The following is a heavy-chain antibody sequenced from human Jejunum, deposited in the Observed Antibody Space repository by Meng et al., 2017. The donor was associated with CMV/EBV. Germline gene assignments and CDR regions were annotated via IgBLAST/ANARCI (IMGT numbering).Heavy chain of an antibody. J-gene: IGHJ4*02. CDR1: GFTFSSYA. Sequence: SGFTFSSYAMNWVRQAPGKGLEWVSFIGSSGRTIYFADSVKGRFTISRDNAKNSLYLQMNSLRAEDTAVYYCTRDRDYFSSPFDYWGQGTLVTVSS. CDR3: TRDRDYFSSPFDY. CDR2: IGSSGRTI. V-gene: IGHV3-21*01. D-gene: IGHD4/OR15-4a*01.